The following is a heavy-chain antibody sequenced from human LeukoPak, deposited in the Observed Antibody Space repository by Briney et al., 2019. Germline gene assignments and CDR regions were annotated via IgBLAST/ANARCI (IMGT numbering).Heavy chain of an antibody. D-gene: IGHD3-10*01. CDR3: ASGALADYYGSGPGSRNRYYGMDV. J-gene: IGHJ6*02. Sequence: SETLSLTCAVYGGSFSGYYWSWIRQPPGKGLEWIGEINHSGSTNYNPSLKSRVTISVDTSKNQFSLKLSSVTAADTAVYYCASGALADYYGSGPGSRNRYYGMDVWGQGTTVTVSS. CDR1: GGSFSGYY. V-gene: IGHV4-34*01. CDR2: INHSGST.